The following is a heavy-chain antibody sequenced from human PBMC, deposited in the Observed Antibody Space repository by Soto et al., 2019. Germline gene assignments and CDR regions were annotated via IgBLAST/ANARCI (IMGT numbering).Heavy chain of an antibody. V-gene: IGHV4-4*02. CDR1: GDSVSSPYY. CDR3: ARSAGWYAVHS. CDR2: VFHTGTT. Sequence: VQLQESGPGLVTPSATLSLTCAVSGDSVSSPYYWCWVRQPPGKGLEWIGEVFHTGTTSHNTSLRSRVTISMDKYNNQFSLALTSVTSADRAVYYCARSAGWYAVHSWGPGTLVIVSS. D-gene: IGHD6-19*01. J-gene: IGHJ4*02.